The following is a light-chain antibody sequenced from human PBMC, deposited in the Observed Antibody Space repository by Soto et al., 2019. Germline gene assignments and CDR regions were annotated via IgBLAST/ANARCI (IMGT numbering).Light chain of an antibody. J-gene: IGLJ2*01. CDR2: DVS. Sequence: QSVLTQPASVSGSPGQSITISCTGTSSDVGGYNYVSWYQQHPGKAPTLMIYDVSNRPSGVSNRFSGSKSGNTASLTISGLQAEDEADYYCSSYTSSSTLVFGGGTKLTFL. CDR1: SSDVGGYNY. CDR3: SSYTSSSTLV. V-gene: IGLV2-14*01.